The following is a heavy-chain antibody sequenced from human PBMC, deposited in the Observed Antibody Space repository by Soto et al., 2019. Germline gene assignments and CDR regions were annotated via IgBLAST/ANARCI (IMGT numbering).Heavy chain of an antibody. J-gene: IGHJ6*02. D-gene: IGHD2-21*01. CDR1: GGSISSGGYY. Sequence: SETLSLTCTVSGGSISSGGYYWSWIRQHPGKGLEWIGYIYYSGSTYYNPSLKSRVTISVDTSKNQFSLKLSSVTAADTAVYYCARDKVKSRGMEVWGQGTTVTVSS. CDR3: ARDKVKSRGMEV. V-gene: IGHV4-31*03. CDR2: IYYSGST.